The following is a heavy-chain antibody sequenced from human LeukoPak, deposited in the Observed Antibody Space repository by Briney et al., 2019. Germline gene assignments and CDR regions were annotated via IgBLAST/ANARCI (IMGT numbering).Heavy chain of an antibody. V-gene: IGHV4-30-4*01. CDR1: GGSISSGDYY. CDR2: IYYSGST. D-gene: IGHD3-22*01. Sequence: SQTLSLTCTVSGGSISSGDYYWSWIRQPPGKGLEWIGYIYYSGSTYYNPSLKSRVTISVETSKNQFSLKLSSVTAADTAVYYCARNYYDSSGYHIEYYFDYWGQGTLVTVSS. J-gene: IGHJ4*02. CDR3: ARNYYDSSGYHIEYYFDY.